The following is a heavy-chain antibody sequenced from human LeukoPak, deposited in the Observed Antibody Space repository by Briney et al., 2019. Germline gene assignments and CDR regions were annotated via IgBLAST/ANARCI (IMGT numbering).Heavy chain of an antibody. CDR3: VRDLFFAAAEREGDDY. CDR1: GYTFTAYY. Sequence: ASVKVSCKASGYTFTAYYMHWVRQAPGQGLEWMGWINPNSGGTNYAQKFRGRVTLTRDTSIYTAYMELSRLRSDDTAVYYCVRDLFFAAAEREGDDYWGQGTLVTVSS. CDR2: INPNSGGT. D-gene: IGHD6-13*01. J-gene: IGHJ4*02. V-gene: IGHV1-2*02.